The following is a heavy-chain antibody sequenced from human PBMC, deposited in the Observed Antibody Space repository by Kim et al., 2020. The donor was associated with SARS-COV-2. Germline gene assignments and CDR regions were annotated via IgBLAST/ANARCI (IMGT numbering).Heavy chain of an antibody. CDR2: IIPIFGTA. CDR1: GGTFSSYA. V-gene: IGHV1-69*13. CDR3: ARASPNFDWSNNWFDP. Sequence: SVKVSCKASGGTFSSYAISWVRQAPGQGLEWMGGIIPIFGTANYAQKFQGRVTITADESTSTAYMELSSLRSEDTAVYYCARASPNFDWSNNWFDPWGQGTLVTVSS. D-gene: IGHD3-9*01. J-gene: IGHJ5*02.